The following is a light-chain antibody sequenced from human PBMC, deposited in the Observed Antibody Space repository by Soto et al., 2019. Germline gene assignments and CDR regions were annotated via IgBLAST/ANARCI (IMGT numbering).Light chain of an antibody. J-gene: IGLJ1*01. CDR2: EVS. Sequence: QSVLTQSASVSGSPGQSITISCTGTSSDVGGSDYVSWYQQHPGKAPKLLLSEVSNRPSGVSDRFSGSKSGNTASLTISGLQAEDEADYYCSSLTTSFTYVFGTGTKVTVL. V-gene: IGLV2-14*01. CDR1: SSDVGGSDY. CDR3: SSLTTSFTYV.